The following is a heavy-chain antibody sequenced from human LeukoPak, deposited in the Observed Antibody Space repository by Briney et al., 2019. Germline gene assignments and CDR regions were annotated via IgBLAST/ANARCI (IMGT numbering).Heavy chain of an antibody. CDR1: GFTFSDYY. D-gene: IGHD3-3*01. CDR3: ARDLSPILRFLEWLPNWFDP. J-gene: IGHJ5*02. V-gene: IGHV3-11*04. Sequence: GGSLRLSCAASGFTFSDYYMSWIRQAPGKGLEWVSYISSSGSTIYYADSVKGRFTISRDNAKNSLYLQMNSLRAEDTAVYYCARDLSPILRFLEWLPNWFDPWGQGTLVTVSS. CDR2: ISSSGSTI.